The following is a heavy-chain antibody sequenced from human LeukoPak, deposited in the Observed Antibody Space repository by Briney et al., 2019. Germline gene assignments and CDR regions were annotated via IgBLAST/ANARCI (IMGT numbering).Heavy chain of an antibody. J-gene: IGHJ4*02. CDR2: ISGSGGST. CDR3: ASHLIAVAFDY. CDR1: GFTFSGYA. D-gene: IGHD6-19*01. Sequence: GGSLRLSCAASGFTFSGYAMSWVRQAPGKGLEWVSAISGSGGSTYYADSVKGRFTISRDNSKNSLYLQMNSLRAEDTAVYYCASHLIAVAFDYWGQGTLVTVSS. V-gene: IGHV3-23*01.